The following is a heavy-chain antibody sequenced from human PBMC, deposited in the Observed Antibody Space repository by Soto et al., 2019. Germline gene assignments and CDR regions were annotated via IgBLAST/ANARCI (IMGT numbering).Heavy chain of an antibody. CDR1: GFTFSDYW. V-gene: IGHV3-7*03. CDR2: IKFDGSEK. D-gene: IGHD2-2*01. CDR3: VKDGGXCSSTTCYSPRNHYFDS. J-gene: IGHJ4*02. Sequence: LRLSCAASGFTFSDYWMIWVRQAPGKGPEWVANIKFDGSEKQYVDSVKGRLSISRDNSRNSLFLQMNSLRAGDTAVYYCVKDGGXCSSTTCYSPRNHYFDSWGQGTLVTVSS.